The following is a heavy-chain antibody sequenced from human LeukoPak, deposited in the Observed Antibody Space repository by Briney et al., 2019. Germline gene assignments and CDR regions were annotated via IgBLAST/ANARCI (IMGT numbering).Heavy chain of an antibody. J-gene: IGHJ4*02. D-gene: IGHD3-10*01. CDR3: ARGCDHGDYMWFGELLYLSYFDY. V-gene: IGHV4-39*07. CDR2: INHSGST. CDR1: GGSISSGGYY. Sequence: SETLSLTCTVSGGSISSGGYYWSWIRQPPGKGLEWIGEINHSGSTNYNPSLKSRVTISVDTSKNQFSLKLSSVTAADTAVYYCARGCDHGDYMWFGELLYLSYFDYWGQGTLVTVSS.